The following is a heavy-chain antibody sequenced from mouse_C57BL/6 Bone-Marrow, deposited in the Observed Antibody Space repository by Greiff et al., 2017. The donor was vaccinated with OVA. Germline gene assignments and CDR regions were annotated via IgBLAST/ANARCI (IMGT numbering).Heavy chain of an antibody. CDR2: IYPGSGST. Sequence: QVQLQQPGAELVKPGASVKMSCKASGYTFTSYWITWVKQRPGQGLEWIGDIYPGSGSTNYNEKFKSKATLTVDTSSSTAYMQLSSLTSEDSAVYYCARRQLRLRQFAYWGQGTLVTVSA. J-gene: IGHJ3*01. CDR1: GYTFTSYW. V-gene: IGHV1-55*01. CDR3: ARRQLRLRQFAY. D-gene: IGHD3-2*02.